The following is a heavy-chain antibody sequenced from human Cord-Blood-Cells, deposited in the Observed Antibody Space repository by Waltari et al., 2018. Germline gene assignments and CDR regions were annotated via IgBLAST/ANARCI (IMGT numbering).Heavy chain of an antibody. CDR3: ARGSSYYYDSSGYYYFDY. CDR1: GGSIRRHS. V-gene: IGHV4-59*11. CDR2: IYYSGST. J-gene: IGHJ4*02. D-gene: IGHD3-22*01. Sequence: QVQLQESGPGLVKPSATLSLTCTVSGGSIRRHSWRWTRQPPGKGLEWIGYIYYSGSTNYNPSLKSRVTISVDTSKNQFSLKLSSVTAADTAVYYCARGSSYYYDSSGYYYFDYWGQGTLVTVSS.